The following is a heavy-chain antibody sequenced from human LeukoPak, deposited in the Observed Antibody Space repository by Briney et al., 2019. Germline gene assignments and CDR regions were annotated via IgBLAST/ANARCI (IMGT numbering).Heavy chain of an antibody. V-gene: IGHV4-39*07. CDR1: GGSISSTSYF. Sequence: PSETLSLTCTVSGGSISSTSYFWGWIRQPPGEGLEWIGNVYYSGNTYYNPSLKSRFTISVDTSKNQFSLRLTSVTAADTAVYFCARLLRGYFDYWGQGTLVTVSS. J-gene: IGHJ4*02. CDR3: ARLLRGYFDY. D-gene: IGHD3-22*01. CDR2: VYYSGNT.